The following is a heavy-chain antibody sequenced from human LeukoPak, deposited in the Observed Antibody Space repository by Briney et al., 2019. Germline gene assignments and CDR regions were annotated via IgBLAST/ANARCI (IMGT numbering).Heavy chain of an antibody. CDR1: GFSFSTYA. V-gene: IGHV3-23*01. J-gene: IGHJ4*02. Sequence: GGSLRLSCAASGFSFSTYAMSWVRQAPGKGLEWVSGISGSGVDTHYAGSVKGRFRISRDNPANTLYLQMNSLREEDTAVYYCASGTYRLGDYWGRGTQVAVSS. CDR3: ASGTYRLGDY. D-gene: IGHD3-10*01. CDR2: ISGSGVDT.